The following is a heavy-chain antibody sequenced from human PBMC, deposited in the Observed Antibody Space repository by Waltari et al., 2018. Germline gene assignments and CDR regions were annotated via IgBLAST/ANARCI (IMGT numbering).Heavy chain of an antibody. Sequence: QVQLVQSGAEVQKPGASVKVSCKVSGSTLTELSMHWVRQAPGKGLEWMGGFEPEDGETIYAQKFQGRVTMTEDTSTDTAYMELSSLRSEDTAVYYCATLAFVIAAAGPFDYWGQGTLVTVSS. CDR3: ATLAFVIAAAGPFDY. J-gene: IGHJ4*02. CDR2: FEPEDGET. V-gene: IGHV1-24*01. CDR1: GSTLTELS. D-gene: IGHD6-13*01.